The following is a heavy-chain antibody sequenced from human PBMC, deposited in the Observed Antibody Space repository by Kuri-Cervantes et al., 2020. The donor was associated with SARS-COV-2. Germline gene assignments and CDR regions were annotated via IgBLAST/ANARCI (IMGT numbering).Heavy chain of an antibody. Sequence: GESLKISCSASGFTFSSYAMHWVLQAPGKGLEWVSLISWDGGSTYYADSVKGRFTISRDNSKNSLYLQMNSLRTEDTALYYCAKDGLLWFGEYSGGYFDYWGQGTLVTVSS. D-gene: IGHD3-10*01. CDR2: ISWDGGST. J-gene: IGHJ4*02. V-gene: IGHV3-43*01. CDR3: AKDGLLWFGEYSGGYFDY. CDR1: GFTFSSYA.